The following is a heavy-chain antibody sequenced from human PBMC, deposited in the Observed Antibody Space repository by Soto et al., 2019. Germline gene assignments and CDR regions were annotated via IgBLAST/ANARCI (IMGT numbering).Heavy chain of an antibody. CDR3: ARRWGRSFDY. Sequence: QVQLQESGPGLVKPSETLSLTCTVSGGSISSYYWSWIRQPPGMGLEWIGYIYYSGSTNYIPSLKSRVTISVDTSKNQFSLKLSSVTAADTAVYYCARRWGRSFDYWGQGTLVTVSS. CDR2: IYYSGST. V-gene: IGHV4-59*08. J-gene: IGHJ4*02. CDR1: GGSISSYY. D-gene: IGHD2-15*01.